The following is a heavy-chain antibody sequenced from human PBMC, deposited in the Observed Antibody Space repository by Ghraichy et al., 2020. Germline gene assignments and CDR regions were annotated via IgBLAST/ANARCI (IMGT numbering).Heavy chain of an antibody. CDR3: ARTSYFGSGSYSSFEY. D-gene: IGHD3-10*01. Sequence: SETLSLTCTVSGGSILNYYWSWTRQPPGKGLEWIGYIDHSGNTNYNPSLKSRVTISVDTSKNQFSLKLNSVTAADTAVYYCARTSYFGSGSYSSFEYWGQGTLVTVSS. V-gene: IGHV4-59*01. CDR1: GGSILNYY. CDR2: IDHSGNT. J-gene: IGHJ4*02.